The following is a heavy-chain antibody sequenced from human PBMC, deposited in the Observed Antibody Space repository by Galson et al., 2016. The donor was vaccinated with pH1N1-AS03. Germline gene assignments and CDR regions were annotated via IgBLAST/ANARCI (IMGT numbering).Heavy chain of an antibody. Sequence: SETLSLTCSVSGASVSHYASYWGWIRQASGKGLEWIATVSARGTTYHNPSLDSRLTISLDTSKNHFSLTLTSVTAADTAMYYCARDRRDCSGGSCSQDGWFDPWGQGTLVVVSS. CDR3: ARDRRDCSGGSCSQDGWFDP. CDR1: GASVSHYASY. J-gene: IGHJ5*02. V-gene: IGHV4-39*07. CDR2: VSARGTT. D-gene: IGHD2-15*01.